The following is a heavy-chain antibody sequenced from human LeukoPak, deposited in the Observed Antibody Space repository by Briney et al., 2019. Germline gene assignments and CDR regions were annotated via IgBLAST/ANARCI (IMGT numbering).Heavy chain of an antibody. V-gene: IGHV3-7*01. J-gene: IGHJ6*02. D-gene: IGHD2-15*01. CDR1: GFTFSTHW. CDR2: IGQDGTVK. Sequence: PGGSLRLSCAASGFTFSTHWMTWVRQAPGKGLEWVANIGQDGTVKNYVDSLRARFTISRDNAKNSLYLLMDNLRAEDTALYSCARQSDIYSYAFDVWGQGTTVTVSS. CDR3: ARQSDIYSYAFDV.